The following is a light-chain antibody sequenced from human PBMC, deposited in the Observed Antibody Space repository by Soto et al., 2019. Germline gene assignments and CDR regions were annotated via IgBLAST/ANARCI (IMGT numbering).Light chain of an antibody. CDR3: QQYKSYWT. V-gene: IGKV1-5*03. CDR1: QRISSW. J-gene: IGKJ1*01. Sequence: DIQMTQSPSTLSASVGDRVTITCRASQRISSWLAWYQHKPGKAPKLLICKASSLESGVPSRFSGSGSGTEFTLTISSLQPDDFATYYCQQYKSYWTFGQGTNVEIK. CDR2: KAS.